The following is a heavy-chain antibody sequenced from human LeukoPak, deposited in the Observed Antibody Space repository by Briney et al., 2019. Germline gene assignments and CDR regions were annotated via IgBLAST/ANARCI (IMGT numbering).Heavy chain of an antibody. V-gene: IGHV4-59*01. Sequence: LETLSLTCTVSGGSISSDYWSWIRQPPGKGLEWIGYMHYSGNSAYNPSLKSRVIISIDTSKNQFSLRLSSVTAADTAVYYCARENDRYGRIDYWGQGTQVTVSS. CDR1: GGSISSDY. J-gene: IGHJ4*02. D-gene: IGHD5-18*01. CDR2: MHYSGNS. CDR3: ARENDRYGRIDY.